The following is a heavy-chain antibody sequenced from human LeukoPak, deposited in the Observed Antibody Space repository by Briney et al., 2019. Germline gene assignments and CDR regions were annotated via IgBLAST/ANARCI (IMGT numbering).Heavy chain of an antibody. CDR1: GFNFINNW. CDR3: ARDESWIFHN. D-gene: IGHD2-2*03. Sequence: GGSLRLSCAASGFNFINNWMSWVRQAPGKVLEWVACIKGDGSEKYYADSVKGRFTISRDNAKNSLSLQMNSLRAEDMAVYYCARDESWIFHNWGQGTLVTVSS. V-gene: IGHV3-7*01. CDR2: IKGDGSEK. J-gene: IGHJ4*02.